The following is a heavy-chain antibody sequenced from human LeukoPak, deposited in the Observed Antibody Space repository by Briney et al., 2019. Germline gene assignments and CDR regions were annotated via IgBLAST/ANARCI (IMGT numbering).Heavy chain of an antibody. Sequence: SVKVSCKASGGTFSSYAIGWVRQAPGQGLEWMGGIIPIFGTANYAQKFQGRVTITADESTSTAYIELSGLRSEDTAVYYCARGMPYYDILTGYYTWFDPWGQGTLVTVSS. D-gene: IGHD3-9*01. CDR2: IIPIFGTA. CDR3: ARGMPYYDILTGYYTWFDP. V-gene: IGHV1-69*13. J-gene: IGHJ5*02. CDR1: GGTFSSYA.